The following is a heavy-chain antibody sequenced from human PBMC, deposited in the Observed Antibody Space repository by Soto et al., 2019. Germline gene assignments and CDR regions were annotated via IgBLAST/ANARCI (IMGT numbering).Heavy chain of an antibody. CDR1: GYTFTGYY. Sequence: GASVKVSCKASGYTFTGYYMHWVRQAPGQGLEWMGWINLNSGGTNYAQKFQGRVTMTRDTSISTAYMELSRLRSDDTAVYYCARDSGSAAAGTGHYYYYGMDVWGQGTTVTVSS. V-gene: IGHV1-2*02. CDR3: ARDSGSAAAGTGHYYYYGMDV. CDR2: INLNSGGT. J-gene: IGHJ6*02. D-gene: IGHD6-13*01.